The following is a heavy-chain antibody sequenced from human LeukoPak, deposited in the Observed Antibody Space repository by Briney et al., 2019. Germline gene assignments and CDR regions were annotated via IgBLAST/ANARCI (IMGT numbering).Heavy chain of an antibody. Sequence: GGSLRLSCAVSGFTFSSYWMHWVRQAPGKGLVWVSRISSDGSGTSYADSVKGRFTISRDNAKNTLYLQMNSLRAEDTAVYYCARVTYYYDSSGYYQVIDYWGQGTLVTVSS. V-gene: IGHV3-74*01. D-gene: IGHD3-22*01. CDR2: ISSDGSGT. J-gene: IGHJ4*02. CDR3: ARVTYYYDSSGYYQVIDY. CDR1: GFTFSSYW.